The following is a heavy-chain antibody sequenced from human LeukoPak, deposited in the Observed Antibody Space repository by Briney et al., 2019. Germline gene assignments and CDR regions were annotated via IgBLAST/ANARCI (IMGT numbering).Heavy chain of an antibody. CDR1: AFRFSSFA. Sequence: GGSLRLSCAASAFRFSSFAMTWVRQAPGKGLEWVSGIHGNGETTYYADSVKGRFTISRDNSRELLYLQMNSLRVEDTAVYYCAKDSGSSDYFDYWGQGTLVTVSS. CDR3: AKDSGSSDYFDY. J-gene: IGHJ4*02. V-gene: IGHV3-23*01. D-gene: IGHD1-26*01. CDR2: IHGNGETT.